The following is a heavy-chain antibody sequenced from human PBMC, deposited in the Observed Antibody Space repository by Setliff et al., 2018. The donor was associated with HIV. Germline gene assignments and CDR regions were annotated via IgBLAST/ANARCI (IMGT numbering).Heavy chain of an antibody. D-gene: IGHD3-3*01. Sequence: SETLSLTCTVSGGSINSTSYYWGWIRQPPGNGLEWIGSIYHTGSTYYKPSLKSRVTISVDTSNNQFSLRLSSVAAGDTAVYYCARSIVPVASVYYYFEYWGQGTLVTVCS. CDR1: GGSINSTSYY. CDR3: ARSIVPVASVYYYFEY. J-gene: IGHJ4*02. V-gene: IGHV4-39*01. CDR2: IYHTGST.